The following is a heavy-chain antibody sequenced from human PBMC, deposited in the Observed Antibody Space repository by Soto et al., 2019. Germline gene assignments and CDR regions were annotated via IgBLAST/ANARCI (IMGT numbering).Heavy chain of an antibody. CDR3: ARVYCSGGSRYVFDD. CDR1: GGSISSGGYY. J-gene: IGHJ4*02. V-gene: IGHV4-31*03. CDR2: IYYSGST. D-gene: IGHD2-15*01. Sequence: SETLSLTCTVSGGSISSGGYYWSWIRQHPGKGLEWIGYIYYSGSTYYNPSLKSRVTISVDTSKNQFSLKLSSVTAADTAVYYCARVYCSGGSRYVFDDWGQGTLVTVSS.